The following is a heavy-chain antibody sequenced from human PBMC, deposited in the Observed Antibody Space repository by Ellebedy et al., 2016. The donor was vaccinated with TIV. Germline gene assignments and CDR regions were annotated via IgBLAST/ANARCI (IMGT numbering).Heavy chain of an antibody. Sequence: PGGSLRLSCAASGFTFDDYGMSWVRQAPGKGLEWVSGINWHGGSTGYADSVKGRFTISRDNAKNSLYLQMDSLRPEDTGLYFCARESYSSGRAGTFDYWGQGALVTVSS. CDR1: GFTFDDYG. J-gene: IGHJ4*02. CDR3: ARESYSSGRAGTFDY. V-gene: IGHV3-20*04. D-gene: IGHD6-19*01. CDR2: INWHGGST.